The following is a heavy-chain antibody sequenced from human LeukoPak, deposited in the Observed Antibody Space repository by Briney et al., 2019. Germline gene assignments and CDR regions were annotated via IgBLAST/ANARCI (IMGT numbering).Heavy chain of an antibody. D-gene: IGHD3-10*01. J-gene: IGHJ4*02. CDR2: LRSNTNSE. Sequence: GGSLRLSCAASGFSVSLYGMHWVRQAPGKGLEWVAFLRSNTNSEHYAVSVKGRFAISRDTSKDTLNLQMRSLRVEDTALYYCARGLRQAGLAPLEFWGQGTQVIVSS. CDR1: GFSVSLYG. V-gene: IGHV3-30*02. CDR3: ARGLRQAGLAPLEF.